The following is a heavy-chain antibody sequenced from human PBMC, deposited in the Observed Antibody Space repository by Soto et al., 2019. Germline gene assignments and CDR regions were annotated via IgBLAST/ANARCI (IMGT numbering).Heavy chain of an antibody. V-gene: IGHV3-21*01. CDR3: ARMASIAGMDV. D-gene: IGHD6-6*01. J-gene: IGHJ6*02. CDR2: ISSSSSYI. Sequence: SCAASGFTFSSYSMNWVRQAPGKGLEWVSSISSSSSYIYYADSVKGRFTISRDNAKNSLYLQMNSLRAEDTAVYYCARMASIAGMDVWGQGTTVTVSS. CDR1: GFTFSSYS.